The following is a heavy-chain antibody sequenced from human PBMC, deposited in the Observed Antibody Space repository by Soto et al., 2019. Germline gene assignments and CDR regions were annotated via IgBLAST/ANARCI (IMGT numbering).Heavy chain of an antibody. J-gene: IGHJ5*02. CDR3: AGSRVVANSLGTGGLDR. D-gene: IGHD1-1*01. Sequence: QVQLVESGGGVVQPGKSLRLSCAASGFTFSSNAMHWVRQAPGKGLEWVAVISYDGKTKFYPDSVKGRFNISRDNSKNSLVLKMTTLTVEDTAGYFCAGSRVVANSLGTGGLDRWGRGTLVTVSS. V-gene: IGHV3-30*04. CDR2: ISYDGKTK. CDR1: GFTFSSNA.